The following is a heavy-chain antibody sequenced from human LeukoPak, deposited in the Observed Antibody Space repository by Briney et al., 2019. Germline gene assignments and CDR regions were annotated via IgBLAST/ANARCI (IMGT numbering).Heavy chain of an antibody. CDR3: AARGQQLVLYDY. CDR1: GGSISSSSYY. D-gene: IGHD6-13*01. J-gene: IGHJ4*02. Sequence: SETLSLTCTVSGGSISSSSYYWGWIRQPPGKGLEWIGSIYYSGSTYYNPSLKSRVTISVDTSKNQFSLKLSSVTAADTAVYYCAARGQQLVLYDYWGQGTLVTVSS. V-gene: IGHV4-39*07. CDR2: IYYSGST.